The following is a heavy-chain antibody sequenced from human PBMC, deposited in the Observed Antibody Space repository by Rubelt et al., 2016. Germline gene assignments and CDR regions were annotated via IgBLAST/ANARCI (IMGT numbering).Heavy chain of an antibody. CDR1: GGSISSSNW. CDR2: INHSGST. V-gene: IGHV4-4*02. Sequence: GPGLVKPSGTLSLTCAVSGGSISSSNWWSWVRQPPGKGLEWIGEINHSGSTNYNPSLKSRVTISVDTSKNQFSLKLSSVTAADTAVYYCARGVDNLNFLYYWGQGTLVTVSS. J-gene: IGHJ4*02. CDR3: ARGVDNLNFLYY. D-gene: IGHD1-7*01.